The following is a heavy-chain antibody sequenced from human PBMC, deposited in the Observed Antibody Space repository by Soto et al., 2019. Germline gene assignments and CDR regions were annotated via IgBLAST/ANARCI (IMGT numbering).Heavy chain of an antibody. CDR3: ARDQGVAAAGINWFDP. Sequence: QVQLQASGPGLVKPSETLSLTCTVSGASMNSYHWSWIRQPAGKGLEWIGHIHSSGSTNYNPSLKSRVTMSVDTSKNQFSLRLMSLTAADTAVYYCARDQGVAAAGINWFDPWGQGSLVIVSS. V-gene: IGHV4-4*07. CDR2: IHSSGST. J-gene: IGHJ5*02. D-gene: IGHD6-13*01. CDR1: GASMNSYH.